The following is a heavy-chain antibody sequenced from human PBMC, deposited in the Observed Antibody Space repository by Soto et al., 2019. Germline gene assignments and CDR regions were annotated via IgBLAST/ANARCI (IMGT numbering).Heavy chain of an antibody. Sequence: SETLSLTCAVYGESFRGFYWSWIRQPPGEGLEWIGEINNSGSINYNPSLKSRVTMSADTSKNQFSLKLTSITAADTAVYYCARAAIQGQQVEGQPPTSQTLDYWGQGTQVTVSS. J-gene: IGHJ4*02. V-gene: IGHV4-34*01. CDR1: GESFRGFY. D-gene: IGHD1-26*01. CDR2: INNSGSI. CDR3: ARAAIQGQQVEGQPPTSQTLDY.